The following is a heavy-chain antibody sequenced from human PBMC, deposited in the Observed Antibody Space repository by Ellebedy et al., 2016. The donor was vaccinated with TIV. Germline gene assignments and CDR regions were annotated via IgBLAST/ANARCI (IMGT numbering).Heavy chain of an antibody. Sequence: GESLKISCAASGFTFSDYYMSWIRQAPGKGLEWVSYISSSGSTIYYADSVKGRLTVSRDNAKNSLFLQMNSLRAEDTAVYYCARVRQGSGGYNCWGQGTLVTVSS. D-gene: IGHD5-12*01. V-gene: IGHV3-11*01. CDR1: GFTFSDYY. J-gene: IGHJ4*02. CDR3: ARVRQGSGGYNC. CDR2: ISSSGSTI.